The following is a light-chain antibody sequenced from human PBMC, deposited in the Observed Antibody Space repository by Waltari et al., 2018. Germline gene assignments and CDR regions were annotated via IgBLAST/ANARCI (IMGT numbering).Light chain of an antibody. CDR1: QSLTNNF. Sequence: EIVLTQSPGTLSLYPGESATLSCRASQSLTNNFIAWYQQKPGQAPRLLIYAASARATSIPDRVSGSGSGTDFTLTITRLEPDDFSMYYCLQYVRSPYTFGQGTQL. V-gene: IGKV3-20*01. J-gene: IGKJ2*01. CDR3: LQYVRSPYT. CDR2: AAS.